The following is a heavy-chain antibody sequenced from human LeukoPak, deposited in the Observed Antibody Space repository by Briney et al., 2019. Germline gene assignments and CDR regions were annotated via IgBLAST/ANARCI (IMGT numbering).Heavy chain of an antibody. CDR1: GFTFSSYA. D-gene: IGHD1-26*01. J-gene: IGHJ4*02. CDR3: TSSGSYYVSDS. Sequence: PGGSLRLSCAASGFTFSSYAMSWVRQAPGKGLEWVINISQDGSGKNYADSVEGRFTISRDNAKNSLYLQMNSLRTEDTALYYCTSSGSYYVSDSWGQGTLVTVSS. V-gene: IGHV3-7*03. CDR2: ISQDGSGK.